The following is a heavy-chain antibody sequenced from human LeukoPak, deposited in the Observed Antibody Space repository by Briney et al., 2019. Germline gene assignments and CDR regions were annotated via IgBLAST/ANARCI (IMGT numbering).Heavy chain of an antibody. CDR3: ARVGSYPGIYYYGMDV. Sequence: PSETLSLTCTVSGGSISSGGYYWSWIRQHPGKGLEWIGCIYYSGSTYYNPSLKSRVTISVDTSKNQFSLKLSSVTAADTAVYYCARVGSYPGIYYYGMDVWGKGTTVTVSS. CDR1: GGSISSGGYY. CDR2: IYYSGST. D-gene: IGHD3-10*01. V-gene: IGHV4-31*03. J-gene: IGHJ6*04.